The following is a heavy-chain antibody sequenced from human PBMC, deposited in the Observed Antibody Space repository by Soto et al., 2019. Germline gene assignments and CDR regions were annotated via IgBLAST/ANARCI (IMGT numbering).Heavy chain of an antibody. CDR2: ISYDGSNK. CDR3: AQGHGDSEYYYYYYMDV. J-gene: IGHJ6*03. Sequence: QVQLVESGGGVVQPGRSLRLSCAASGFTFSSYGMHWVRQAPGKGLEWVAVISYDGSNKYYADSVKGRFTISRDNSKNTLYLQMNSLRAEDTAVYYCAQGHGDSEYYYYYYMDVWGKGTTVTVSS. V-gene: IGHV3-30*18. D-gene: IGHD4-17*01. CDR1: GFTFSSYG.